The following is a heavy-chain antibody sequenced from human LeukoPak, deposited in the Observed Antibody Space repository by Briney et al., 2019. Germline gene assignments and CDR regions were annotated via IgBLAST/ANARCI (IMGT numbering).Heavy chain of an antibody. Sequence: ASVKVSCKASGYTFTSYYMHWVRQAPGQGLEWMGIINPSGGSTSYAQKFQGRVTMTRDMSTSTVYMELSSLRSEDTAVYYWARARGVVVPAAPNGIWFDPWGQGTLVTVSS. CDR2: INPSGGST. CDR3: ARARGVVVPAAPNGIWFDP. CDR1: GYTFTSYY. V-gene: IGHV1-46*01. D-gene: IGHD2-2*01. J-gene: IGHJ5*02.